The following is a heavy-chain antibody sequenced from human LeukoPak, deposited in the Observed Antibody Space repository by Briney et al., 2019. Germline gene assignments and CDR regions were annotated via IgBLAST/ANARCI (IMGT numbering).Heavy chain of an antibody. V-gene: IGHV3-23*01. D-gene: IGHD2-15*01. CDR2: ISGSGGST. CDR1: GFTFSSYA. Sequence: GGSLRLSCAASGFTFSSYAMSWVRQAPGKGLEWVSAISGSGGSTYYADSVKGRFTISRDSSKNTLYLRMNSLRAEDTAVYYCAKEVVYETDYYYYYGMDVWGQGTTVTVSS. CDR3: AKEVVYETDYYYYYGMDV. J-gene: IGHJ6*02.